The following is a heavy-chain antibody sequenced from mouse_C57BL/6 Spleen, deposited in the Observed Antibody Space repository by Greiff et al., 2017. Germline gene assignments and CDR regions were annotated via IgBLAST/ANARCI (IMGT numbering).Heavy chain of an antibody. CDR2: INPSNGGT. Sequence: QVQLQQPGTELVKPGASVKLSCKASGYTFTSYWMHWVKQRPGQGLEWIGNINPSNGGTNYNEKFKSKATLTVDTSSSTAYMQLSSLTSEDSADYDCARRGGDYGGSGYAMDYWGQGTSVTVSS. CDR3: ARRGGDYGGSGYAMDY. CDR1: GYTFTSYW. V-gene: IGHV1-53*01. D-gene: IGHD1-1*01. J-gene: IGHJ4*01.